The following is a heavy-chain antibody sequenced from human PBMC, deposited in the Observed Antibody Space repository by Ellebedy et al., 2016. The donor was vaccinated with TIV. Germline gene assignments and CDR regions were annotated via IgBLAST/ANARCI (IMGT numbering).Heavy chain of an antibody. J-gene: IGHJ5*02. D-gene: IGHD3-10*01. CDR2: INYSGTT. CDR1: GGSINRSTYY. V-gene: IGHV4-39*07. CDR3: ARDPDFYGSGSYYSPNWFAP. Sequence: SETLSLXCNVSGGSINRSTYYWTWIRQSPGKGLEWIGCINYSGTTYYTPSLKSRVTISVDTSKNQFSLQLSSVTAADTAVYYCARDPDFYGSGSYYSPNWFAPWGQGTLVIVSS.